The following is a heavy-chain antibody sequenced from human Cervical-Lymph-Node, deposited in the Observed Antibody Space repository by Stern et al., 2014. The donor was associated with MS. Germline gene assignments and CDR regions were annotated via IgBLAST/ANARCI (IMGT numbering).Heavy chain of an antibody. CDR2: INPHTGDT. CDR3: TRGRGTLLYLH. V-gene: IGHV1-2*02. J-gene: IGHJ4*02. CDR1: GYNFIDYY. D-gene: IGHD2-15*01. Sequence: VQLVESGAALRKPGASVEVSCEASGYNFIDYYIHWVRQAPGQGLEWVGWINPHTGDTRYAQKFLGRVAMTRDTSINTAYWELNSLTSDDTAFYYCTRGRGTLLYLHWGQGTLITVSS.